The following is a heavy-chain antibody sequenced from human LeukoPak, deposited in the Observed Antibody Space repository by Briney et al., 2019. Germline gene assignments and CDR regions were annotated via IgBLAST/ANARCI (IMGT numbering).Heavy chain of an antibody. CDR3: ARSQRVGAKGPYFDY. D-gene: IGHD1-26*01. J-gene: IGHJ4*02. CDR2: IYYSGST. Sequence: KPSETLSLTCTVSGGSISSSSYYWGWIRQPPGKGLEWIGSIYYSGSTYYNPSLKSRVTISVDTSKNQFSLKLSSVAAADTAVYYCARSQRVGAKGPYFDYWGQGTLVTVSS. V-gene: IGHV4-39*07. CDR1: GGSISSSSYY.